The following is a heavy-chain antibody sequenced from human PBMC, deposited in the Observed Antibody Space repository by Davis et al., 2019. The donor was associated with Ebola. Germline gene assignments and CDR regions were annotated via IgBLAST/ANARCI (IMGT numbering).Heavy chain of an antibody. CDR3: ARVLKGVLEWFGDWFDP. D-gene: IGHD3-3*01. V-gene: IGHV4-34*01. Sequence: MPSETLSLTCAVYGGSFSGYYWSWIRQPPGKGLEWIGEINHSGSTNYNPSLKNRVTISVDTSKNQFSLKLSSVTAADTAVYYCARVLKGVLEWFGDWFDPWGQGTLVTVSS. CDR1: GGSFSGYY. CDR2: INHSGST. J-gene: IGHJ5*02.